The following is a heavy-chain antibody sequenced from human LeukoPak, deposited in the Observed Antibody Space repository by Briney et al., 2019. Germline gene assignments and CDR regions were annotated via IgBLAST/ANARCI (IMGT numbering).Heavy chain of an antibody. CDR2: MNPNSGNT. Sequence: ASVKVSCKASGYTFTSQDTNWVRQATGQGLEWMGWMNPNSGNTGYAQKFRGRVTMTRDTSISTAYMELSSLRSEDTAVYYCAREDIVVVPPARPLRPWGQGTLVTVSS. D-gene: IGHD2-2*01. J-gene: IGHJ5*02. CDR1: GYTFTSQD. CDR3: AREDIVVVPPARPLRP. V-gene: IGHV1-8*01.